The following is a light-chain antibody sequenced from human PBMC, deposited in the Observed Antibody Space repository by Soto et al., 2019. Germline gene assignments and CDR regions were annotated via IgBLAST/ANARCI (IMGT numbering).Light chain of an antibody. CDR3: NSYASPNTLYV. J-gene: IGLJ1*01. CDR1: SSDVGGYNY. V-gene: IGLV2-14*03. Sequence: QSALTQPASVSGSPGQSISISCTGTSSDVGGYNYVSWYQQHPGKAPKLMIYDVSNRPSGVSDRFSGSKSGNTASLTISGLQAEDEADYFCNSYASPNTLYVFGTGTKVTVL. CDR2: DVS.